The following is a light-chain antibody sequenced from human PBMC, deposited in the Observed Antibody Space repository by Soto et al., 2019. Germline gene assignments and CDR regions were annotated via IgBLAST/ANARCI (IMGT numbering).Light chain of an antibody. CDR2: RAS. Sequence: EIVMTQSPDTLSVSPGERATLSCRAIQSVSTTLAWYPQTPGQAPRLLIYRASTRATGIPARFSGRGSGTEFTLPISSLQSEGLAGYHCQQYNNCPYTFGQGNTLEIK. CDR1: QSVSTT. V-gene: IGKV3-15*01. J-gene: IGKJ2*01. CDR3: QQYNNCPYT.